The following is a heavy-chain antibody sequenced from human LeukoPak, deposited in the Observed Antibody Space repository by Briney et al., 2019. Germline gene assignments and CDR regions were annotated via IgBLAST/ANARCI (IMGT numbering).Heavy chain of an antibody. CDR2: ISAYNGNT. Sequence: GWISAYNGNTNYAQKLQGRVTMTTDTSTSTAYMELRSLRSDDTAVYYCARGPGYSSSWSIYWGQGTLVTVSS. J-gene: IGHJ4*02. V-gene: IGHV1-18*01. CDR3: ARGPGYSSSWSIY. D-gene: IGHD6-13*01.